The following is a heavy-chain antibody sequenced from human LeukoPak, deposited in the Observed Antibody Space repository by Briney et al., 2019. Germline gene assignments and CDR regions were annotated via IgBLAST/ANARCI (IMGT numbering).Heavy chain of an antibody. V-gene: IGHV3-48*03. J-gene: IGHJ4*02. CDR1: GFTLRSYE. CDR3: ARDSTGYGPLDY. Sequence: GGSLRLSCAASGFTLRSYEMNWVRQAPGKGLEWVSYISSSGSTIYYADSVKGRFTISRDNAKNSLYLQMNSLRAEDTAVYYCARDSTGYGPLDYWGQGTLVTVSS. D-gene: IGHD3-9*01. CDR2: ISSSGSTI.